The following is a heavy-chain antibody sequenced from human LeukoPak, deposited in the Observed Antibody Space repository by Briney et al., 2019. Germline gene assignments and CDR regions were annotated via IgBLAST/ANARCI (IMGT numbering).Heavy chain of an antibody. Sequence: PGGSLRLSCSVSGFIVSSNYMSWVRQAPGKGLEYVSVIYTDGRTYYADSVKGRFIISRDNSRNTLYLQMNSLRAEDTAVYYYLTTTWDTVMIHTPPFDHWGQGTLVTVSS. CDR1: GFIVSSNY. CDR3: LTTTWDTVMIHTPPFDH. J-gene: IGHJ4*02. D-gene: IGHD3-16*01. CDR2: IYTDGRT. V-gene: IGHV3-66*01.